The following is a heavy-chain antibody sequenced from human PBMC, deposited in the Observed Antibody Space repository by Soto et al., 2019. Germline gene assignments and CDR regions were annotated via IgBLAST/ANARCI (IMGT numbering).Heavy chain of an antibody. J-gene: IGHJ6*02. CDR1: GYTFTGYY. Sequence: ASVKVSCKASGYTFTGYYMHWVRQAPGQGLEWMGWINPNSGGTNNAQKFQGRVTMTRDTSISTVYLELSRLRFYETAVYYCVRCGRRLRLPMYGLDVWGQGTTVTVSS. V-gene: IGHV1-2*02. CDR2: INPNSGGT. CDR3: VRCGRRLRLPMYGLDV. D-gene: IGHD4-17*01.